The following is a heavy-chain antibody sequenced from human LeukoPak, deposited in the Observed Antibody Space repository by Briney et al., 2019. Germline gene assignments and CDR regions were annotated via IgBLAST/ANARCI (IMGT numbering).Heavy chain of an antibody. V-gene: IGHV3-23*01. CDR1: RFTFNTYA. D-gene: IGHD2-15*01. Sequence: GESLRLSCAASRFTFNTYAVNWVRQAPGKGLEWVSAISGNGDITYYADSVRGRFTISRDNSKNTLYLQMNSLRAEDTAVYYCARVKRDCSGGSCYSYDYWGQGTLVTVSS. CDR2: ISGNGDIT. CDR3: ARVKRDCSGGSCYSYDY. J-gene: IGHJ4*02.